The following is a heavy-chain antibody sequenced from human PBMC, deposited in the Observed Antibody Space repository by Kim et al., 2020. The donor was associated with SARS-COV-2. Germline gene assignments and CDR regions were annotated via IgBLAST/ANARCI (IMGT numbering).Heavy chain of an antibody. D-gene: IGHD1-7*01. Sequence: SVKVSCKASGGTFSSYAISWVLQAPGQGLEWMGGIIPIFGTANYAQKFQGRVTITADESTSTAYMELSSLRSEDTAVYYCARDLELHSPPMDVWGQGTTVTVSS. CDR2: IIPIFGTA. V-gene: IGHV1-69*13. CDR3: ARDLELHSPPMDV. CDR1: GGTFSSYA. J-gene: IGHJ6*02.